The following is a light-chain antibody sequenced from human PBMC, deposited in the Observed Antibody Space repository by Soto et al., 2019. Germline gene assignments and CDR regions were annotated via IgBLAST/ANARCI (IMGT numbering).Light chain of an antibody. V-gene: IGKV3-11*01. CDR3: QQHINWPLT. CDR1: QTVISS. J-gene: IGKJ4*01. Sequence: EIVLTQSPATLSLSPGERATLSCRASQTVISSLAWYQQKPGQAPRLLIYEASNRATGIPARFSGSGSGADFTLTISSLEPEDFALYYCQQHINWPLTFGGGTKVDIK. CDR2: EAS.